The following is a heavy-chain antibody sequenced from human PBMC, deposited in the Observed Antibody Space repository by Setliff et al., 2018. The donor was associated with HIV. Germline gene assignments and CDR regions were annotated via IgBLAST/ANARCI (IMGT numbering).Heavy chain of an antibody. Sequence: SETLSLTCTVSGGSITRTPYYWGWIRQPPGKGLEWTGSIHHSGTAYDNPSLKSRVTISVDPSKNQILLRLSSVTAADTAVYYCAGLSGGMVPNYWGQGTLVTVSS. CDR1: GGSITRTPYY. V-gene: IGHV4-39*01. J-gene: IGHJ4*02. CDR3: AGLSGGMVPNY. D-gene: IGHD3-10*01. CDR2: IHHSGTA.